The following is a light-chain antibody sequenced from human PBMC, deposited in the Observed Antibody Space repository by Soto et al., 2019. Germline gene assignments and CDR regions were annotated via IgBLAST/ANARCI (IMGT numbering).Light chain of an antibody. CDR3: SSYADSSTVV. Sequence: QSVLTQVASVSASPGQSITISCTGTSSDVGGHNYVSWYQQHPGKAPKLMIYNVDYRPSGVSNRFSGSKSGNTASLTISGFQAEDEANYYCSSYADSSTVVFGGETKVTVL. CDR1: SSDVGGHNY. V-gene: IGLV2-14*03. CDR2: NVD. J-gene: IGLJ2*01.